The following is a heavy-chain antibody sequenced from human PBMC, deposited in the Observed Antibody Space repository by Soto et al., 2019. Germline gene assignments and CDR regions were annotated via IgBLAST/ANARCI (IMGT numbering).Heavy chain of an antibody. CDR3: ARDMIPAAISYRYYAMDV. Sequence: QVQLVQSGAEVKKPGSSVKVSCKAFGGTFSNYAFSWVRQVPGQGLEWMGGIIPIFETTNYAQKFQGRVTITADESTSTTYMELSSLSSEDTAVFFCARDMIPAAISYRYYAMDVWGQGTTVTVSS. D-gene: IGHD2-2*01. CDR2: IIPIFETT. CDR1: GGTFSNYA. V-gene: IGHV1-69*01. J-gene: IGHJ6*02.